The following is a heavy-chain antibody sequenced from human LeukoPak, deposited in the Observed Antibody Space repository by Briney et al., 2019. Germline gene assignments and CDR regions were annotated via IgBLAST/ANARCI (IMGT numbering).Heavy chain of an antibody. D-gene: IGHD1-26*01. J-gene: IGHJ4*02. Sequence: SGPTLVKPTQTLTLTCTFSGFSLSTSGVGVGWIRQPPGKALEWRALIYWDDDKRYSPSLKSRLTITKDTSKNQVVLTMTNMDPVDTATYYCAHRIVGATLFDYWGQGTLVTVSS. CDR3: AHRIVGATLFDY. CDR1: GFSLSTSGVG. V-gene: IGHV2-5*02. CDR2: IYWDDDK.